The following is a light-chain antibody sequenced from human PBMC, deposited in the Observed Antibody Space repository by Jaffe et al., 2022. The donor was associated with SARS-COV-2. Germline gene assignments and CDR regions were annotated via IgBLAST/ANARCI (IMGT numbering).Light chain of an antibody. CDR3: GTWDGSLNTWSVSGLTFWV. CDR1: SSNIGSNS. CDR2: EDF. J-gene: IGLJ3*02. Sequence: QSLLTQPPSMSAAPGQKVSISCAGSSSNIGSNSVSWYQHLPGTAPKLLIYEDFKRPSGVPDRFSASKSGTSATLAITGLQPGDEADYYCGTWDGSLNTWSVSGLTFWVFGGGTKLTVL. V-gene: IGLV1-51*01.